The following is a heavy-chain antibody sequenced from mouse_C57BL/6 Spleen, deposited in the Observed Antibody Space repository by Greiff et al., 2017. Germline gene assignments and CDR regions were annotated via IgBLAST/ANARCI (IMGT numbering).Heavy chain of an antibody. Sequence: QVQLQQSGAELVRPGASVTLSCKASGYTFTDYEMHWVQQTPVHGLEWIGAIDPETGGTAYNQKFKGKAILTADNSSSTAYMELRSLTSEDSAVYYCTRDRYFDVWGTGTTVTVSS. CDR1: GYTFTDYE. V-gene: IGHV1-15*01. CDR3: TRDRYFDV. J-gene: IGHJ1*03. CDR2: IDPETGGT.